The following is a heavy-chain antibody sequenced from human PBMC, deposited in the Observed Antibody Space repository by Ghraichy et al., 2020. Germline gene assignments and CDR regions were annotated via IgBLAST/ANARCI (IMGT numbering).Heavy chain of an antibody. CDR3: ARDKVRYSSSWFDY. CDR1: GGTVSSYA. J-gene: IGHJ4*02. D-gene: IGHD6-13*01. V-gene: IGHV1-69*04. Sequence: SVKVSCKASGGTVSSYAISWVRQAPGQGLEWMGRIIPILGIANYAQKFQGRVTITADKSTSTAYMELSSLRSEDTAVYYCARDKVRYSSSWFDYWGQGTLVTVAS. CDR2: IIPILGIA.